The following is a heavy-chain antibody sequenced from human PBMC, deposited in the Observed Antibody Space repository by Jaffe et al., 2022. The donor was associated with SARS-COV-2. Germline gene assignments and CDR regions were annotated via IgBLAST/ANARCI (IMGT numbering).Heavy chain of an antibody. CDR3: ARLSIQPDAFDI. Sequence: QVQLQESGPGLVKPSETLSLTCTVSGGSISSYYWSWIRQPPGKGLEWIGYIYYSGSTNYNPSLKSRVTISVDTSKNQFSLKLSSVTAADTAVYYCARLSIQPDAFDIWGQGTMVTVSS. D-gene: IGHD5-18*01. CDR1: GGSISSYY. CDR2: IYYSGST. V-gene: IGHV4-59*08. J-gene: IGHJ3*02.